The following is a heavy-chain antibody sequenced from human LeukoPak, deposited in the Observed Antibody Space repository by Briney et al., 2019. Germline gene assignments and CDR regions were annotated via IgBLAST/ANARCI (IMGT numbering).Heavy chain of an antibody. CDR1: GFTFSDYY. CDR2: IYYSGST. J-gene: IGHJ6*03. V-gene: IGHV4-59*12. CDR3: ARDRFDDSSGYYYHYYYMDV. D-gene: IGHD3-22*01. Sequence: PGGSLRLSCAASGFTFSDYYMSWIRQPPGKVLEWIGSIYYSGSTHYNPSLKSRVTISVGTSKNQFSLKLSSVTAADTAVYYCARDRFDDSSGYYYHYYYMDVWGKGTTVTVSS.